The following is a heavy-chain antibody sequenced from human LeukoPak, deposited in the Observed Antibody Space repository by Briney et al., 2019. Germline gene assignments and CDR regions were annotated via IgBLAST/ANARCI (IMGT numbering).Heavy chain of an antibody. CDR3: ARHLSGITGYTYGRGIDY. V-gene: IGHV3-7*01. J-gene: IGHJ4*02. D-gene: IGHD5-18*01. CDR1: GFTFSSYW. CDR2: IKQDGSEK. Sequence: GGSLRLSCAASGFTFSSYWMSWVRQAPGKGLEWVANIKQDGSEKYYVDSVKGRFTISRDSAKNSLYLQMNSLGAEDTAVYYCARHLSGITGYTYGRGIDYWGQGTLLTVSS.